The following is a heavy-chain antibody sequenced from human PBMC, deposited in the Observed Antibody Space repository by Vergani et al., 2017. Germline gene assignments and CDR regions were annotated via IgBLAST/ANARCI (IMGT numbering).Heavy chain of an antibody. CDR1: GGTFSSYA. J-gene: IGHJ6*02. CDR3: ARDLAAAGKEYYYYYGMDV. CDR2: IIPIFGTA. Sequence: QVQLVQSGAEVKKPGSSVKVSCKASGGTFSSYAISWVRQAPGQGLEWMGRIIPIFGTANYAQKFQGRVTITADESTSTAYMELSSLRSEDTAVYYCARDLAAAGKEYYYYYGMDVWGQGTTVTVSS. D-gene: IGHD6-13*01. V-gene: IGHV1-69*13.